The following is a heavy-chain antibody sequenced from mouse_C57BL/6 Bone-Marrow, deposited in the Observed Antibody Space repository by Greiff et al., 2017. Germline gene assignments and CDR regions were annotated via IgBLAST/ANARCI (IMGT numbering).Heavy chain of an antibody. CDR3: AREATVVAP. D-gene: IGHD1-1*01. CDR1: GFTFSSYA. Sequence: EVQVVESGGGLVKPGGSLKLSCAASGFTFSSYAMSWVRQTPEKRLEWVATISDGGSYTYYPDNVKGRFTISRDNAKNNLYLQMSHLKSEDTARYYCAREATVVAPCGQGTLVTVSA. J-gene: IGHJ3*01. V-gene: IGHV5-4*01. CDR2: ISDGGSYT.